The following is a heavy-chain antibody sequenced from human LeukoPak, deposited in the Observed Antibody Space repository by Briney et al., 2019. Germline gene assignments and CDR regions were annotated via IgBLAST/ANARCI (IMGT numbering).Heavy chain of an antibody. J-gene: IGHJ4*02. Sequence: SSETLSLTCTVSGGSISSSSYYWGWIRQPPGKGLEWIGSIYYSGSTYYNPSLKSRVTISVDTSKNQFSLKLSSVTAADTAVYYCASNEGTMVRGVIITVPTYHYWGQGTLVTVSS. CDR1: GGSISSSSYY. CDR2: IYYSGST. D-gene: IGHD3-10*01. V-gene: IGHV4-39*01. CDR3: ASNEGTMVRGVIITVPTYHY.